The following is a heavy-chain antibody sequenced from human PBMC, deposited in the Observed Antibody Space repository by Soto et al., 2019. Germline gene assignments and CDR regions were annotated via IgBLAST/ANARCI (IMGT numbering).Heavy chain of an antibody. J-gene: IGHJ4*02. V-gene: IGHV1-46*01. Sequence: QVQLVQSGAEVKKPGASVKVSCKASGYTFTSYYMHWVRQAPGQGLEWMAIINPTDGSTRYAQKFQGRGSVTRDTSTSTVYMDLSSLRSEDTAVYYCAREEAISSSFEYWGQGTLVTVSS. D-gene: IGHD6-6*01. CDR3: AREEAISSSFEY. CDR1: GYTFTSYY. CDR2: INPTDGST.